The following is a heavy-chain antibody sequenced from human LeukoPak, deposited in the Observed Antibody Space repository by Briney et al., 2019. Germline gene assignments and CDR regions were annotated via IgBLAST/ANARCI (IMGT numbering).Heavy chain of an antibody. CDR1: GYTFTSYG. V-gene: IGHV1-18*01. Sequence: HRASVKVSCKASGYTFTSYGISWVRQAPGQGLEWMGWISAYNGNTNYAQKLQGRVTMTTDTSTSTAYMELRSLRSDDTAVYYCARAGIAAAGKGLDPWGQGTLVTVSS. CDR2: ISAYNGNT. J-gene: IGHJ5*02. D-gene: IGHD6-13*01. CDR3: ARAGIAAAGKGLDP.